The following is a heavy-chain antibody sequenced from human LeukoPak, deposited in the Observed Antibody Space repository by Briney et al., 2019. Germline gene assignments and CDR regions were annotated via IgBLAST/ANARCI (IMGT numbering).Heavy chain of an antibody. CDR3: AKWFGEPFSDY. CDR1: GFTFSNYA. D-gene: IGHD3-10*01. Sequence: GGSLRLSCAASGFTFSNYAMSWVRQAPGKGLEWVSGISGSGGSTYYAESVKGRFTISRDNSKNTLYLQMNSLRAEDTALHYCAKWFGEPFSDYWGQGTLVTVSS. J-gene: IGHJ4*02. V-gene: IGHV3-23*01. CDR2: ISGSGGST.